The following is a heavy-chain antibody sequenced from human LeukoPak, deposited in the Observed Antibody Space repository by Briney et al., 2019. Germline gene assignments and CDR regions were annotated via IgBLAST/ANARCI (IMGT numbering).Heavy chain of an antibody. CDR1: GGSISSYY. V-gene: IGHV4-59*08. CDR2: IYYSGST. J-gene: IGHJ4*02. CDR3: ASLYDSSGSFDY. D-gene: IGHD3-22*01. Sequence: SETLSLTCTVSGGSISSYYCSWIRQPPGKGLEWIGYIYYSGSTNYNPSLKSRVTISVDTSKNQFSLKLSSVTAADTAVYYCASLYDSSGSFDYWGQGTLVTVSS.